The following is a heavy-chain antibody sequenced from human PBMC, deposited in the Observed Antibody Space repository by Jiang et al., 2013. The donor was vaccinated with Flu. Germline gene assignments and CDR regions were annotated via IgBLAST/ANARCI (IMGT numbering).Heavy chain of an antibody. V-gene: IGHV4-39*07. Sequence: GSGLVKPSETLSLTCTVSGGSVSSSSYYWAWIRQTPGKGLEWIGSIYYTGSTYYNPSLKSRVTISSDTSKNHFSLKLRSVTAADTGVYYCARPNSYANYGMDVWGQGTTVAVSS. J-gene: IGHJ6*02. CDR1: GGSVSSSSYY. CDR2: IYYTGST. D-gene: IGHD5-18*01. CDR3: ARPNSYANYGMDV.